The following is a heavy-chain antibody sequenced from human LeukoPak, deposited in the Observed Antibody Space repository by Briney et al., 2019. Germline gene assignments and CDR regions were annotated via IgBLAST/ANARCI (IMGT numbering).Heavy chain of an antibody. CDR2: ISSSSSYI. CDR3: ARDGKYQLLYQSVYFDY. Sequence: PGGSLRLSCAASGFTFSSYSMNWVRQAPGKGLEWVSSISSSSSYIYYADSVKGRFTISRDNAKNSLYLQMNSLRAEDTAVYYCARDGKYQLLYQSVYFDYWGQGTLVTVSS. V-gene: IGHV3-21*01. CDR1: GFTFSSYS. D-gene: IGHD2-2*02. J-gene: IGHJ4*02.